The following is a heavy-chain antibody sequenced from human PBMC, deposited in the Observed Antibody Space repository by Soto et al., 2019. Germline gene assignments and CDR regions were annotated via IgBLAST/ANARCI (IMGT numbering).Heavy chain of an antibody. V-gene: IGHV4-31*01. Sequence: PSETLSLTCTVSGGSISSGGYYWSWIRQHPGNPLESGGLIYYSGSTNFNPALMSPDTLSVDSSECQFSLELASATAADTAVYCCASTDSNSCSSSSLGTEVWGPATTVKISS. D-gene: IGHD6-6*01. CDR2: IYYSGST. CDR3: ASTDSNSCSSSSLGTEV. CDR1: GGSISSGGYY. J-gene: IGHJ6*02.